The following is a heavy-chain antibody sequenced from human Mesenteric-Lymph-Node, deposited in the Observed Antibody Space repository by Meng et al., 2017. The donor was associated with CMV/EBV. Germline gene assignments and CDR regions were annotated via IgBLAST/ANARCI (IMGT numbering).Heavy chain of an antibody. CDR1: VFTFSDYY. CDR3: ARYYGSGSYYHWYFDL. V-gene: IGHV3-11*01. Sequence: VFTFSDYYMSWIRQAPGKGLEWVSYISSSGSTIYYADSVKGRFTISRDNAKNSLYLQMNSLRAEDTAVYYCARYYGSGSYYHWYFDLWGRGTLVTVSS. D-gene: IGHD3-10*01. J-gene: IGHJ2*01. CDR2: ISSSGSTI.